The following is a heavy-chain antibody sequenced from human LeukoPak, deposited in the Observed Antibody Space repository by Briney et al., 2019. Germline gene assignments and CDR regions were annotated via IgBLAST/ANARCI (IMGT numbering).Heavy chain of an antibody. CDR3: AKDRSSGPQDFDY. D-gene: IGHD6-19*01. J-gene: IGHJ4*02. Sequence: GGSLRLSCAASGFTFSSYAMSWVRQAPGKGLEWVSAISGSGGSTYYADSVKGRLTISRDNSKNTLYLQMNSLRAEDAAVYYCAKDRSSGPQDFDYWGQGTLVTVSS. CDR2: ISGSGGST. CDR1: GFTFSSYA. V-gene: IGHV3-23*01.